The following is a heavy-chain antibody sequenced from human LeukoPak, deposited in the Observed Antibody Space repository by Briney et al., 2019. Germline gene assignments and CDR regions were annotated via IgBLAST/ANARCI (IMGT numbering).Heavy chain of an antibody. V-gene: IGHV3-21*01. CDR1: GFTFSSYS. CDR3: ARDVQVATIYPLDY. D-gene: IGHD5-12*01. Sequence: GGSLRLSCAASGFTFSSYSMNWVRQAPGKGLEWVSSISSSSSYIYYADSVKGRFTISRDNAKNSLFLQMNSLRAEDTAVYYCARDVQVATIYPLDYWGQGTLVTVSS. J-gene: IGHJ4*02. CDR2: ISSSSSYI.